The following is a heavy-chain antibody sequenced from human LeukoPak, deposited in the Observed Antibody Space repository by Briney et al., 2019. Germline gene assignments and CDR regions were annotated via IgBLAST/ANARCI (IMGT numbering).Heavy chain of an antibody. D-gene: IGHD4-11*01. Sequence: SETLSLTCAVYGGSFSGFFWTWIRQPPGKGLEWIGEINHSGSTNYNPSLKSRVSISVDTSKNQFSLELSSVTAADTAVYYCARGSRNSSLLDYWGQGTLVTVSS. CDR3: ARGSRNSSLLDY. J-gene: IGHJ4*02. CDR1: GGSFSGFF. V-gene: IGHV4-34*01. CDR2: INHSGST.